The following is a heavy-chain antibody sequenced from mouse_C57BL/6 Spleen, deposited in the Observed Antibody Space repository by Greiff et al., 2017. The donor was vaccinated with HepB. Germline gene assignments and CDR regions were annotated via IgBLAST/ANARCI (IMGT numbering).Heavy chain of an antibody. Sequence: VKLMESGAELVRPGTSVKVSCKASGYAFTNYLIEWVKQRPGQGLEWIGVINPGSGGTNYNEKFKGKATLTADKSSSTAYMQLSSLTSEDSAVYFCAFSYYYGSSYYFDYWGQGTTLTVSS. V-gene: IGHV1-54*01. J-gene: IGHJ2*01. D-gene: IGHD1-1*01. CDR1: GYAFTNYL. CDR3: AFSYYYGSSYYFDY. CDR2: INPGSGGT.